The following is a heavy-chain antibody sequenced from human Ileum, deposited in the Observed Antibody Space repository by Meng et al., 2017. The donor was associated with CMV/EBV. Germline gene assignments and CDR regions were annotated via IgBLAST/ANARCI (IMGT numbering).Heavy chain of an antibody. CDR3: ARTQVVRVFDF. Sequence: QGQLQQWGAGLLKPSEPLTLTCAVYGGSFNDYYWSWIRQSPGKGLEWIGEIYHSGSTNYNPSFKSRVSISVDTSKTQFSLKMYSVTAADTALYYCARTQVVRVFDFWGQGTLVTVAS. J-gene: IGHJ4*02. CDR1: GGSFNDYY. D-gene: IGHD2-21*01. CDR2: IYHSGST. V-gene: IGHV4-34*01.